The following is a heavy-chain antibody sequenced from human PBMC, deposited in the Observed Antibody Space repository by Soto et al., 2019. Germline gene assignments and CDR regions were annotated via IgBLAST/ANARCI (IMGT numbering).Heavy chain of an antibody. J-gene: IGHJ4*02. Sequence: GGSQRLSSAASGFTCSDYAVHWVRQAPGKGLEWVAVIASDGKDKRYADSVKGRFTISRDNSKNTVYLLMNSLRVEDTAVYYCAKGGHFSFFDYWGQGTLVTVSS. CDR3: AKGGHFSFFDY. V-gene: IGHV3-30*18. CDR1: GFTCSDYA. CDR2: IASDGKDK.